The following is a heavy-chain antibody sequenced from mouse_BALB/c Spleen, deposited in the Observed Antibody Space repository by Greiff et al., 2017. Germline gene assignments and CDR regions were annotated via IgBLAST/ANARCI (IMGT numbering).Heavy chain of an antibody. CDR3: NGNYGDY. CDR1: GFNIKDYY. Sequence: VQLQQSGAELVRSGASVKLSCTASGFNIKDYYMHWVKQRPEQGLEWIGWIDPENGDTEYAPKFQGKATMTADTSSNTAYLQLSSLTSEDTAVYYCNGNYGDYWGQGTTLTVSS. CDR2: IDPENGDT. J-gene: IGHJ2*01. V-gene: IGHV14-4*02.